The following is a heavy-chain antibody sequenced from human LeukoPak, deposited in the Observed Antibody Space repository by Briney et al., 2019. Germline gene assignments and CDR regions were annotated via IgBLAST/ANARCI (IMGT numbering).Heavy chain of an antibody. V-gene: IGHV3-30*03. CDR3: AASAWDY. D-gene: IGHD3-10*01. CDR2: ISYDGSNK. J-gene: IGHJ4*02. CDR1: GFTFSSYG. Sequence: PGRSLRLSCAASGFTFSSYGMHWVRQAPGKGLEWAAVISYDGSNKYYADSVKGRFTISRDNSKNTLYLQMNSLRAEDAAVYYCAASAWDYWGQGTPVTVSS.